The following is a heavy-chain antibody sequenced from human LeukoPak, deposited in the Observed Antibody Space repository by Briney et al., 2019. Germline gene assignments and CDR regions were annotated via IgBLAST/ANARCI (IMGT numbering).Heavy chain of an antibody. CDR2: IFTSGST. CDR3: ASVVFGSGTYVHY. J-gene: IGHJ4*02. V-gene: IGHV4-4*07. Sequence: PSETLSLTCTVSGAAINSYYWSWIRQPAGKGLEWIGRIFTSGSTNYNPSLQSRVTISRDNSKNQFSLKLTSVTAADTAMYYRASVVFGSGTYVHYWGQGTPVTVSS. D-gene: IGHD3-10*01. CDR1: GAAINSYY.